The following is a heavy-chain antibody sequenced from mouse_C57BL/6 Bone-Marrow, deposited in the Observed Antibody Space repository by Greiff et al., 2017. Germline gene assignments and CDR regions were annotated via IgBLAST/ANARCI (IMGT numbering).Heavy chain of an antibody. Sequence: EVMLVESGGGLVKPGGSLKLSCAASGFTFSDYGMHWVRQAPVKGLEWVAYISSGSSTIYYADTVTGRFTISSDNAKNPLFLKMTSLRSEDTAMYYCARPGQYYFDYWGQGTTLTVSA. CDR2: ISSGSSTI. CDR1: GFTFSDYG. J-gene: IGHJ2*01. V-gene: IGHV5-17*01. CDR3: ARPGQYYFDY.